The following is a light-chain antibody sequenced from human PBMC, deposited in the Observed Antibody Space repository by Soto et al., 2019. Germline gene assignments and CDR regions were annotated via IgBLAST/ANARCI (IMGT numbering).Light chain of an antibody. CDR1: SGYSTYA. V-gene: IGLV4-69*01. CDR3: QTWDTVGV. J-gene: IGLJ2*01. Sequence: QSVLTQSPSASASLGASVKLTCTLSSGYSTYAIAWHQQQPEKGPRFLMKLNSDGTHDKGDGIPDRFSGSTSGAERYLNISSLQSEDEADYYCQTWDTVGVFGGVTKLTVL. CDR2: LNSDGTH.